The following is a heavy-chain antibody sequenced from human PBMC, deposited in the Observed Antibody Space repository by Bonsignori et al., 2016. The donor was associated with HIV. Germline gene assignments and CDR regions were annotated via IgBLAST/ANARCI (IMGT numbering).Heavy chain of an antibody. V-gene: IGHV1-46*01. Sequence: WVRQAPGQVFEWMGMINPSSETTSSAQRFQGRLTMTRDTSTSTVNMELTSLTSEDTAVYFCARSDPNYSSPWDYWGQGTRVHRLL. CDR3: ARSDPNYSSPWDY. D-gene: IGHD6-19*01. J-gene: IGHJ4*02. CDR2: INPSSETT.